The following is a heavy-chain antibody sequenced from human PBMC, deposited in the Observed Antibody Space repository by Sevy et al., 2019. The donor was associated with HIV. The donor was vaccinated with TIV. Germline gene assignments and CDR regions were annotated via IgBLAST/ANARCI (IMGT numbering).Heavy chain of an antibody. D-gene: IGHD3-10*01. Sequence: GGSLRLSCAASGFTFNNVWMSWVRQAPGKGLDWVGHIKSKIEGGTTDYAAPVKGRFTISRDDSRNMLYLQMNSLKIEDTAVYYCTTRGSLLQHRGQGTLVTVSS. CDR2: IKSKIEGGTT. CDR1: GFTFNNVW. V-gene: IGHV3-15*01. CDR3: TTRGSLLQH. J-gene: IGHJ1*01.